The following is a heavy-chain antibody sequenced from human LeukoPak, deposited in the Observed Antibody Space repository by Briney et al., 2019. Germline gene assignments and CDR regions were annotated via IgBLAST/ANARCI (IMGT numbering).Heavy chain of an antibody. Sequence: SETLSLTCAVYGGSFSGYYWSWIRQPPGKGLEWIGEINHSGSTNYNPSLKSRVTISVDTSKNQFSLKLSSVTAADTAVYYCARRPSSRLYYYYYMDVWGKGTTVTVSS. CDR1: GGSFSGYY. CDR2: INHSGST. CDR3: ARRPSSRLYYYYYMDV. J-gene: IGHJ6*03. V-gene: IGHV4-34*01. D-gene: IGHD2/OR15-2a*01.